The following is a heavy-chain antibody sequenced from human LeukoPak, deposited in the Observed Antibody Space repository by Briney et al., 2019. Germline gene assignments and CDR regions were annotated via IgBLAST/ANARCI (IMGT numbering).Heavy chain of an antibody. CDR3: ARPLTIGSGYCHFDF. J-gene: IGHJ4*01. CDR1: RYTFTDYY. CDR2: INPKSGGT. V-gene: IGHV1-2*02. D-gene: IGHD3-3*01. Sequence: ASVQVSCQASRYTFTDYYMHWVRQAPGQGLEWMGWINPKSGGTSYAQKLQGRVTMTRDTSISTAYMELSGLRSDDTAVYYCARPLTIGSGYCHFDFWGQGTLVTVSS.